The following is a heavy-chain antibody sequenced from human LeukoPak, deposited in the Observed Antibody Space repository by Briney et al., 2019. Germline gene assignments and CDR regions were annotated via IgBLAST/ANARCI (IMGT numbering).Heavy chain of an antibody. V-gene: IGHV4-59*01. CDR3: ARNSSSSWGYYSMDV. CDR1: GASISSYS. J-gene: IGHJ6*03. Sequence: NPSETLSLTCSVSGASISSYSRSWIRQTPGKGVEWIGDIYNSATTNYNPSLKSRLTMSVDTSKNQISLKLTSVTAADTAVYYCARNSSSSWGYYSMDVWGKGTMVTVSS. CDR2: IYNSATT. D-gene: IGHD6-13*01.